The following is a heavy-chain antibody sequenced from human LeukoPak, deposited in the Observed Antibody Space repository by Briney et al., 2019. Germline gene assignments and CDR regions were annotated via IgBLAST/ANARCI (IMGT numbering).Heavy chain of an antibody. CDR1: GFTFTSHA. CDR2: ISGSGSGT. Sequence: TGGSLRLSCAASGFTFTSHAMRWVRQAPGKGLEWVSSISGSGSGTYYADSVKGRFTISRDNSKNTLYLQMNSLRPEDTAVYYCAKLIAVAGDKYYTIDVWGQGTPVTVSS. CDR3: AKLIAVAGDKYYTIDV. V-gene: IGHV3-23*01. J-gene: IGHJ6*02. D-gene: IGHD6-19*01.